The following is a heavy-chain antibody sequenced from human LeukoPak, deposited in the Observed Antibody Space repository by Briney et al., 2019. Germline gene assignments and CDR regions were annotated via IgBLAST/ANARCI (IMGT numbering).Heavy chain of an antibody. D-gene: IGHD6-6*01. J-gene: IGHJ4*02. CDR2: INSGDSNT. V-gene: IGHV3-48*03. CDR3: ASHSNSLDY. Sequence: GGSLRLSCAASGFTFSSYEMKWVRQPPGKGVERVSYINSGDSNTYYADSVKGRFTISREKAKKSLYLQMNSLRAEDTSIYYCASHSNSLDYWGQGTLVSVSS. CDR1: GFTFSSYE.